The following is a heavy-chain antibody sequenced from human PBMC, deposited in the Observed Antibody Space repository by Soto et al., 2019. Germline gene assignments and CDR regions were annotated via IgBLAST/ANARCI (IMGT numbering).Heavy chain of an antibody. J-gene: IGHJ4*01. CDR3: LRETGDGTFDF. V-gene: IGHV1-3*01. D-gene: IGHD7-27*01. Sequence: QVHLVQSGAEVRKPGASVKVSCKASGYTLSSYAMHWVRQAPGQRLEWMGWINAGYGNTKSSQKFQDRVTISRDTSASTAYMELTSLSSEDRAVYYCLRETGDGTFDFWGQEPWSPSPQ. CDR2: INAGYGNT. CDR1: GYTLSSYA.